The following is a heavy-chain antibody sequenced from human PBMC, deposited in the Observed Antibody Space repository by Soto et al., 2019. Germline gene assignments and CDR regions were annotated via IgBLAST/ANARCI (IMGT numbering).Heavy chain of an antibody. CDR3: ARVFLEWLLYGPFDY. CDR2: ISAYNGNT. CDR1: GYTFTSYG. J-gene: IGHJ4*02. Sequence: ASVKVSCKASGYTFTSYGISWVRQAPGQGLEWMGWISAYNGNTNYAQKLQGRVTMTTDTSTSTAYMELRSLKSDDTAVYYCARVFLEWLLYGPFDYWGQGTLVTVS. V-gene: IGHV1-18*01. D-gene: IGHD3-3*01.